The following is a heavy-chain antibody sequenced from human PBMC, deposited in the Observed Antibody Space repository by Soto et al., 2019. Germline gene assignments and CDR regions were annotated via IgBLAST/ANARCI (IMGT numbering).Heavy chain of an antibody. CDR1: GFSLSTSGMC. V-gene: IGHV2-70*01. Sequence: SGPTLVNPTHTLTLTCTFSGFSLSTSGMCVSWIRQPPGKALEWLALIDWDDDKYYSTSLKTRLTISKDTSKNQVVLTMTNMDPVDTATYYCARTHSSSWYPDSWYFDLWGRGTLVTVSS. CDR2: IDWDDDK. D-gene: IGHD6-13*01. CDR3: ARTHSSSWYPDSWYFDL. J-gene: IGHJ2*01.